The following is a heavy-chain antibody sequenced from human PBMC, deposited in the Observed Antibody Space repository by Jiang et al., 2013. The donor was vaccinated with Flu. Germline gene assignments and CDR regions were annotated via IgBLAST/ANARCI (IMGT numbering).Heavy chain of an antibody. V-gene: IGHV4-61*08. Sequence: ISSGSYWSWDPGRPQGRDWSGIGYISYSEDYTGSTNYNSSLKSRVTISVDASKNQFSLKLTSVTPADTAVYYCARMGVGRGFVGPVLDSWGQGTLVTVSS. CDR2: ISYSEDYTGST. CDR3: ARMGVGRGFVGPVLDS. CDR1: ISSGSY. J-gene: IGHJ4*02. D-gene: IGHD3-16*01.